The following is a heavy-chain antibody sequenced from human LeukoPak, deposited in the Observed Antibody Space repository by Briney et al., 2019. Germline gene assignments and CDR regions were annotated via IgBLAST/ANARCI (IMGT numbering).Heavy chain of an antibody. CDR2: IRYDGSNK. J-gene: IGHJ4*02. V-gene: IGHV3-30*02. D-gene: IGHD3-10*01. Sequence: PGGSLRLSCAASGFTLSSYGMHWVRQAPGKGLEWVAFIRYDGSNKYYADSVKGRFTISRDNSKNTLYLQMNSLRAEDTAVYYCAKDLPYYYGSGPLDYWGQGTLVTVSS. CDR1: GFTLSSYG. CDR3: AKDLPYYYGSGPLDY.